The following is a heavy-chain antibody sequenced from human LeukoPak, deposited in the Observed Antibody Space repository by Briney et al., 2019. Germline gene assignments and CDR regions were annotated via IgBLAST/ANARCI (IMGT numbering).Heavy chain of an antibody. D-gene: IGHD3-22*01. CDR1: GFTFSSYS. V-gene: IGHV3-21*01. J-gene: IGHJ4*02. Sequence: GGSLRLSCAASGFTFSSYSMDWVRQAPGKGLEWVSYISSSSYIYYADSVKGRFTISRDNAKNSLYLQMNSLRAEDTAVYYCARENYYDSSGYYGFWGQGTLVTVSS. CDR3: ARENYYDSSGYYGF. CDR2: ISSSSYI.